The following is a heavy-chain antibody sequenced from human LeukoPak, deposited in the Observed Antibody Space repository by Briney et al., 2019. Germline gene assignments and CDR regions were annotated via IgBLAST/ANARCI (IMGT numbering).Heavy chain of an antibody. CDR2: IYHSGST. CDR1: GYSISSGYY. V-gene: IGHV4-38-2*02. D-gene: IGHD3-16*02. Sequence: PSETLSLTCTVSGYSISSGYYWGWIRQPPGKGLEWIGSIYHSGSTYYNPSLKSRVTISVDTSKNQFSLKLSSVTAADTAVYYCARGSEGDYVWGSYRLIRWSDPWGQGTLVTVSS. CDR3: ARGSEGDYVWGSYRLIRWSDP. J-gene: IGHJ5*02.